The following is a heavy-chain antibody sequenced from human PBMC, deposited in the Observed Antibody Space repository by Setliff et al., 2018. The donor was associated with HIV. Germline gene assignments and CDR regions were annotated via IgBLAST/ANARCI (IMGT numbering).Heavy chain of an antibody. D-gene: IGHD3-22*01. J-gene: IGHJ6*03. CDR3: ARVVGYYDSSGYPNYYYYYMDV. Sequence: SETLSLTCTVSGVSIRSDVYYWSWIRQPAGKGLEWIGHIYTSGSTNYNPSLKSRVTMSVDTSKNQFSLKLSSVTAADTAVYYCARVVGYYDSSGYPNYYYYYMDVWGKGTSVTVSS. CDR1: GVSIRSDVYY. V-gene: IGHV4-61*09. CDR2: IYTSGST.